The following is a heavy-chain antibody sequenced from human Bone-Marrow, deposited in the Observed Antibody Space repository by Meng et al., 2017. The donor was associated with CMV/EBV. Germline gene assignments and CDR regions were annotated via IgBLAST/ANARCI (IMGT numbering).Heavy chain of an antibody. V-gene: IGHV4-38-2*02. Sequence: SETLSITFTLPGYSISSGYYWGWIRQPPGKGLEWIGSIYHSGSTYYNPSLKSRITISVDTSKNQFSLKLNSVTAADTAVYYCAGHGNYWDANWFDPWGQGTLVTVSS. D-gene: IGHD1-1*01. J-gene: IGHJ5*02. CDR3: AGHGNYWDANWFDP. CDR1: GYSISSGYY. CDR2: IYHSGST.